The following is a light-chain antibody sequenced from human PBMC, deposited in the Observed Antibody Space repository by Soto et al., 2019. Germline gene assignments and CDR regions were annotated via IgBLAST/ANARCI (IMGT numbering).Light chain of an antibody. CDR3: QQYGSSHT. Sequence: EIVLTQSPGTLSLSPGESATLSCRASQSVGRNYLAWFQHKPDQAPRLLIYDASNRATGVPDRFSGSGSGTDFTLSVTRLEPEDFAVYYCQQYGSSHTFGQGTRLEIK. CDR1: QSVGRNY. J-gene: IGKJ5*01. V-gene: IGKV3-20*01. CDR2: DAS.